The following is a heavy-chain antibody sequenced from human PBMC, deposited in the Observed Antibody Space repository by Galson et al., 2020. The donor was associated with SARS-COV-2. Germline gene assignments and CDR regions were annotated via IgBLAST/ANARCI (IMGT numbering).Heavy chain of an antibody. CDR1: GGSISSYY. CDR2: IYYSGST. CDR3: ARLVAGSSGWYRGANWFDP. Sequence: SETLSLTCTVSGGSISSYYWSWIRQPPGKGLEWIGYIYYSGSTNYNPSLKSRVTISVDTSKNQFSLKLSSVTAADTAVYYCARLVAGSSGWYRGANWFDPWGQGTLVTVSS. V-gene: IGHV4-59*08. J-gene: IGHJ5*02. D-gene: IGHD6-19*01.